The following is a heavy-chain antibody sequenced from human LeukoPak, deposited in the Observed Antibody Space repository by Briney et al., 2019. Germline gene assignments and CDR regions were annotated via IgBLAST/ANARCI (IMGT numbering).Heavy chain of an antibody. CDR3: ARDGDILTGYYFDY. Sequence: GGSLRLSCAASGFTFSSYSMNWIRQAPGKGLEWVSSIISSGTYIYYADSVKGRFTISRDNARNSLSLQMNSLRAEDTAVYYCARDGDILTGYYFDYWGQGTLVTVSS. CDR1: GFTFSSYS. J-gene: IGHJ4*02. D-gene: IGHD3-9*01. CDR2: IISSGTYI. V-gene: IGHV3-21*01.